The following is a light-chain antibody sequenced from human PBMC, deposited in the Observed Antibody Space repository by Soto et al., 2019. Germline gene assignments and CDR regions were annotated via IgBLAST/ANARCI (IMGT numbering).Light chain of an antibody. CDR3: CSYAGSYTSYV. J-gene: IGLJ1*01. CDR2: DVS. Sequence: QSALTQPRSVSGSPGQSVTISCTGTSSDVGGYNYVSWYQQPPGKAPKLMIYDVSKRPSGVPDRFSGSKSGNTASLTISGLQAEDEADYCCCSYAGSYTSYVFGTGTKVTVL. V-gene: IGLV2-11*01. CDR1: SSDVGGYNY.